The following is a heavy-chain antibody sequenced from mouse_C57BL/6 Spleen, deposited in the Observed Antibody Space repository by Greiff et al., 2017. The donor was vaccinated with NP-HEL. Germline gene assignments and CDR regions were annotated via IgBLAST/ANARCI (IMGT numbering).Heavy chain of an antibody. CDR3: ARGENGYYFWYFDV. D-gene: IGHD2-3*01. CDR1: GFTFSSYA. Sequence: EVQGVESGGGLVKPGGSLKLSCAASGFTFSSYAMSWVRQTPEKRLEWVATISDGGSYTYYPDNVKGRFTISRDNAKNNLYLQMSHLKSEDTAMYYCARGENGYYFWYFDVWGTGTTVTVSS. V-gene: IGHV5-4*01. CDR2: ISDGGSYT. J-gene: IGHJ1*03.